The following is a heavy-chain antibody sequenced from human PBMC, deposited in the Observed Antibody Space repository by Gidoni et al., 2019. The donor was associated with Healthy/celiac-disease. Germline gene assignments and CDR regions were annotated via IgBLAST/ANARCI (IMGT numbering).Heavy chain of an antibody. CDR3: AKDLLDLVVGATDY. D-gene: IGHD1-26*01. CDR2: ISYDGSNR. J-gene: IGHJ4*02. V-gene: IGHV3-30*18. Sequence: QAQLVESGGGVVQPGRSLRLSCAPSASTFSSYVMHWVRQARGKGLEWVAVISYDGSNRYYADSVKGRFTMSRDNSKNTLYLQMNSLRAEDTAVYYCAKDLLDLVVGATDYWGQGTLVTVSS. CDR1: ASTFSSYV.